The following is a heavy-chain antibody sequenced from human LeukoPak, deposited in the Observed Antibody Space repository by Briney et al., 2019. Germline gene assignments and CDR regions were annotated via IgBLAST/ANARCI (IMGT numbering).Heavy chain of an antibody. CDR3: ARGDSIYGDYVAVYYFDY. V-gene: IGHV3-21*01. Sequence: PGGSLRLSCAASGFTFSSYSMNWVRQAPGKGLEWVSSISSSSSYIYYADSVKGRFTISRDNAKNSLYLQMNSLRAEDTAVYYCARGDSIYGDYVAVYYFDYWGQGTLVTVSS. D-gene: IGHD4-17*01. CDR2: ISSSSSYI. J-gene: IGHJ4*02. CDR1: GFTFSSYS.